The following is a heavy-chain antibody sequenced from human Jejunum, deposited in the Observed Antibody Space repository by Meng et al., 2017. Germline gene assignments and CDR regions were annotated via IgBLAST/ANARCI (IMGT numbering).Heavy chain of an antibody. V-gene: IGHV1-3*01. CDR3: ARSGGFYGMDV. CDR2: INAANTST. Sequence: ASVKVSCKASGTYAMHWVRQAPGQRLEWMGWINAANTSTKYSQKFQGRVTITRDTSASTAYMELSSLRSEDTALYYCARSGGFYGMDVWGQGTTATFPS. D-gene: IGHD2-8*02. CDR1: GTYA. J-gene: IGHJ6*02.